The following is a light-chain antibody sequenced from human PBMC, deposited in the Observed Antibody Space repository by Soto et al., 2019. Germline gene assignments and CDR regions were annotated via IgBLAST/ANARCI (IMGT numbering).Light chain of an antibody. J-gene: IGKJ5*01. CDR1: QSVSRF. CDR2: DAS. Sequence: EVVLTQSPATLSLSPGVRATLSCRASQSVSRFLAWYQQKPGQAPRLLIFDASNRATGIPARFSASGSGTDFTLTISSLESEDSAVYYCQQRSDWPITFGQGTRLDI. CDR3: QQRSDWPIT. V-gene: IGKV3-11*01.